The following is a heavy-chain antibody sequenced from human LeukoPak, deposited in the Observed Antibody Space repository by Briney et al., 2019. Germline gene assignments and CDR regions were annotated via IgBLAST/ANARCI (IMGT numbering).Heavy chain of an antibody. CDR3: ARELPPGRGSNCYIGHYGMDV. Sequence: ASVKVSCKSSGYTFTGYYIHWVRQAPGQGLEWMGWINPNSGGTDYAQKFRGWVTMTRDTSINTAYMELSRLTSDDTAVYYCARELPPGRGSNCYIGHYGMDVWGQGTTVTVSS. CDR2: INPNSGGT. D-gene: IGHD1-1*01. V-gene: IGHV1-2*04. J-gene: IGHJ6*02. CDR1: GYTFTGYY.